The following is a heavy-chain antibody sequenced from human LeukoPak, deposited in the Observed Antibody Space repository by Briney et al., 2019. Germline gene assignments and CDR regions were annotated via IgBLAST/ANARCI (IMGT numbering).Heavy chain of an antibody. Sequence: SETLSLTCSVSGGSISSYYWSWIRQPPGKGLEWIGYIYYSGSTNYNPSLKSRVTISVDTSKNQFSLKLSSVTAADTAVYYCARAITIGGLFDYWGQGTLVTVSS. CDR3: ARAITIGGLFDY. J-gene: IGHJ4*02. CDR2: IYYSGST. CDR1: GGSISSYY. D-gene: IGHD3-16*01. V-gene: IGHV4-59*01.